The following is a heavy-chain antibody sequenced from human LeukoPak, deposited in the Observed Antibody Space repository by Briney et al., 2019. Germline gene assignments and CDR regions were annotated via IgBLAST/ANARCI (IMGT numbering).Heavy chain of an antibody. CDR3: ARDRDSSGWEGVDY. V-gene: IGHV1-2*02. J-gene: IGHJ4*02. CDR1: GYSFADYY. D-gene: IGHD6-19*01. Sequence: PQASVKVSCKASGYSFADYYMHWVRQAPGQGLEWMGWIKPNSGGTNYAQKFQGRVTMTRDTSISTAYMELSRLRSDDTAVYYCARDRDSSGWEGVDYWGQGTLVTVSS. CDR2: IKPNSGGT.